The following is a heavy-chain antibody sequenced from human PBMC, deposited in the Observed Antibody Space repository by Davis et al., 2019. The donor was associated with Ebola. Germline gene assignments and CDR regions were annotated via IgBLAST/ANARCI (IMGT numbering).Heavy chain of an antibody. CDR3: ARQRGDYSPRYFDF. V-gene: IGHV4-39*01. CDR1: AGSISSSNYY. D-gene: IGHD4-11*01. J-gene: IGHJ4*02. CDR2: IYYGGST. Sequence: SGSLSLSCTVSAGSISSSNYYWGWIRQPPGRGLEWIGSIYYGGSTYYKESLRSRVTASVDTSKNQFSLKLRSVTAAETAMYYCARQRGDYSPRYFDFWGQGILVTVSS.